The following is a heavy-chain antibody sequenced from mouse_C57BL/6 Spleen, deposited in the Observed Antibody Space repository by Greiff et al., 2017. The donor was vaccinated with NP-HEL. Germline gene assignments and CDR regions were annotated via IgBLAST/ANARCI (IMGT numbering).Heavy chain of an antibody. CDR3: ARTPHYYGSSRNAMDY. CDR1: GFTFSDYG. J-gene: IGHJ4*01. V-gene: IGHV5-17*01. Sequence: EVQLQQSGGGLVKPGGSLKLSCAASGFTFSDYGMNWVRQAPEKGLEWVAYISSGRSTIYYADTVKGRFTISSDNAKNTLFLQMTRLRSEDTAMYYCARTPHYYGSSRNAMDYWGQGTSVTVSS. CDR2: ISSGRSTI. D-gene: IGHD1-1*01.